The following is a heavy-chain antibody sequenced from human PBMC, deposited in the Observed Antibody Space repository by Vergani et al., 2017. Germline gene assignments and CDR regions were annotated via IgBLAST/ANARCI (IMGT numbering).Heavy chain of an antibody. CDR1: GYSFTSYW. CDR2: IDPSDSYT. V-gene: IGHV5-10-1*03. J-gene: IGHJ4*02. Sequence: EVQLVQSGAEVKKPGESLRISCKGSGYSFTSYWISWVRQMPGKGLEWMGRIDPSDSYTNYSPSFQGHVTISADKSISTAYLQWSSLKASDTAVYYCARGFLEWSFDYYFDYWGQGTLVTVSS. CDR3: ARGFLEWSFDYYFDY. D-gene: IGHD3-3*01.